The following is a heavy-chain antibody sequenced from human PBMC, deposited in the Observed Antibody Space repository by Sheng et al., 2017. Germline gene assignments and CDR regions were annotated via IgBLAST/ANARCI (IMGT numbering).Heavy chain of an antibody. CDR2: IIPIFGTA. V-gene: IGHV1-69*05. CDR3: ARDNKDPDYGDYVSWFDP. CDR1: GGTFSSYA. Sequence: QVQLVQSGAEVKKPGSSVKVSCKASGGTFSSYAISWVRQAPGQGLEWMGGIIPIFGTANYAQKFQGRVTITTDESTSTAYMELSSLRSEDTAVYYCARDNKDPDYGDYVSWFDPWGQGTLVTVSS. D-gene: IGHD4-17*01. J-gene: IGHJ5*02.